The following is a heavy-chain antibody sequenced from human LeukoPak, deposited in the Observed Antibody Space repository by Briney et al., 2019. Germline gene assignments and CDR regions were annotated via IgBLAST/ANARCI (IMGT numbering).Heavy chain of an antibody. CDR3: AREPPGSSRQYYYYGMDV. CDR1: GFTFSSYG. J-gene: IGHJ6*02. D-gene: IGHD2-15*01. CDR2: IWYDGSNK. Sequence: GGSLRLSCAASGFTFSSYGMYWVRQAPGKGLEWVAVIWYDGSNKYYADSVKGRFTISRDNSKNTLYLQMNSLRAEDTAVYYCAREPPGSSRQYYYYGMDVWGQGTTVTVSS. V-gene: IGHV3-33*01.